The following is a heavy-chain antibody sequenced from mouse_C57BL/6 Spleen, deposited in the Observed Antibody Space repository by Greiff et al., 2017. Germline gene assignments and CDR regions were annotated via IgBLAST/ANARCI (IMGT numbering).Heavy chain of an antibody. CDR1: GYTFTSYW. D-gene: IGHD1-1*01. Sequence: QVQLQQPGAELVKPGASVKLSCKASGYTFTSYWMHWVKQRPGQGLEWIGMIHPNSGSTNYNEKFKSKATLTVDKSSSTAYMQLSSLTSEDSAVYYCARGTTVGRSLFDYWGQGTTLTVSS. CDR3: ARGTTVGRSLFDY. V-gene: IGHV1-64*01. J-gene: IGHJ2*01. CDR2: IHPNSGST.